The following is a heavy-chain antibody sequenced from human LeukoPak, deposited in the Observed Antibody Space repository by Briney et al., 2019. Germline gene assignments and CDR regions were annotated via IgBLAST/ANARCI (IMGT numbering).Heavy chain of an antibody. CDR1: GFTFSSYA. D-gene: IGHD5-12*01. J-gene: IGHJ4*02. CDR2: ISWNSGNI. CDR3: ARGKEDSGYDSFDY. Sequence: PGGSLRLSCAASGFTFSSYAMSWVRQAPGKGLEWVSGISWNSGNIGYADSVKGRFTISRDNAKNSLYLQMNSLRAEDTAVYYCARGKEDSGYDSFDYWGQGTLVTVSS. V-gene: IGHV3-20*04.